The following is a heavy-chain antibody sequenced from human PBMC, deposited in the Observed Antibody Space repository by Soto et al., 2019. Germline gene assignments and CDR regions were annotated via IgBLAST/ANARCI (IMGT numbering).Heavy chain of an antibody. V-gene: IGHV4-59*01. J-gene: IGHJ4*02. D-gene: IGHD3-22*01. Sequence: SETLSLTCTVSGGSISSYYWSWIRQPPGKGLEWIGYIYYSETTNYNPSLKSRVTISADTSKNQFSLKLSSVTAADTAVYYCARLYYDSSSYYYFDYWGQGTLVTVSS. CDR3: ARLYYDSSSYYYFDY. CDR2: IYYSETT. CDR1: GGSISSYY.